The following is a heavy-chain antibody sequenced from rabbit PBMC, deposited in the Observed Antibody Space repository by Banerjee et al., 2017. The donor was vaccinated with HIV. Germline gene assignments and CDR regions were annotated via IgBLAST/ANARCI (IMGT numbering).Heavy chain of an antibody. CDR3: ARNWGSGWGLTRLDL. CDR1: GFSFSSGYW. CDR2: IYTGSSGVS. Sequence: QEQLEESGGDLVKPEGSLTLTCTASGFSFSSGYWICWVRQAPGKGLEWIACIYTGSSGVSYYASWAKGRFTISKTSSTTVTLQMTSLTAADTATYFCARNWGSGWGLTRLDLWGPGTLVTVS. V-gene: IGHV1S45*01. J-gene: IGHJ3*01. D-gene: IGHD4-1*01.